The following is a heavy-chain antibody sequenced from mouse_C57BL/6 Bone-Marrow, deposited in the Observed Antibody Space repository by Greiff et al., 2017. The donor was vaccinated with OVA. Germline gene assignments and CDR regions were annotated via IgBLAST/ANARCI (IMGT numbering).Heavy chain of an antibody. Sequence: VQLQESGAELVRPAASVTLSCKASGYTFTDYEMHWVKQTPVHGLEWIGAIDPETGGTAYNQKFKGKAILTADKSSSTAYMELRSLTSEDSAVYYGTRGYSNYYAMDYWGQGTSVTVSS. CDR2: IDPETGGT. V-gene: IGHV1-15*01. D-gene: IGHD2-5*01. J-gene: IGHJ4*01. CDR1: GYTFTDYE. CDR3: TRGYSNYYAMDY.